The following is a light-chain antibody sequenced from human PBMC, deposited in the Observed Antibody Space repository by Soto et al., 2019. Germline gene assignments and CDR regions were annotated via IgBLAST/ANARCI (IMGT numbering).Light chain of an antibody. CDR3: QQYDNSPLT. Sequence: EIVLTQSPGTLSLSPGERATLSCRASQSVSSSFLAWYQQKPGQAPRLLIYGASIRATGIPDRFSGSGSGTDFPLTISRLEPEDFAVYYCQQYDNSPLTFGGGTKVEIK. CDR1: QSVSSSF. V-gene: IGKV3-20*01. J-gene: IGKJ4*01. CDR2: GAS.